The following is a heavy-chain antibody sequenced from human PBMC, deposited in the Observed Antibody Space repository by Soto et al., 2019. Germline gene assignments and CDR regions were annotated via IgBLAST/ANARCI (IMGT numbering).Heavy chain of an antibody. CDR2: ISSSSSYI. CDR1: GFTFSSYS. J-gene: IGHJ3*02. V-gene: IGHV3-21*01. D-gene: IGHD3-16*02. CDR3: ARDGGLWGSYRAHDAFDI. Sequence: GGSLRLSCAASGFTFSSYSMNWVRQAPGKGLEWVSSISSSSSYIYYADSVKGRFTISRDNAKNSLYLQMNSLRAEDTAVYYCARDGGLWGSYRAHDAFDIWGQGTMVTVSS.